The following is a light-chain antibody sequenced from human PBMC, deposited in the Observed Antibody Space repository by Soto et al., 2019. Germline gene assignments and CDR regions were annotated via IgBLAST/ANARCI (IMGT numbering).Light chain of an antibody. V-gene: IGLV4-69*01. J-gene: IGLJ2*01. CDR1: SGHSSNA. CDR3: QTWGTGIHVV. Sequence: QLVLTQSPSASASLGASVKLTCTLSSGHSSNAIAWHQQQPEKGPRYLMKVNSDGSHSKGDGIPDRFSGSSSGAERYLTISSLQSEDEADYYCQTWGTGIHVVFGGGTKLTVL. CDR2: VNSDGSH.